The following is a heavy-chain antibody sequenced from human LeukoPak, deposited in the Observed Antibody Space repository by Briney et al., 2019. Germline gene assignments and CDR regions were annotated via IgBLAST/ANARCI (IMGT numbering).Heavy chain of an antibody. CDR2: IGSDGTKK. J-gene: IGHJ4*02. CDR1: VFTFSNYG. Sequence: GGSLRLSCVASVFTFSNYGMRRVRQSPGKGLCWVAFIGSDGTKKYSAASVKGRFTISRDNSRTTLYLQMNSLRGEDTAVYYCATGGVHYYDTSADYWGQGTLVTVSS. D-gene: IGHD3-22*01. V-gene: IGHV3-30*02. CDR3: ATGGVHYYDTSADY.